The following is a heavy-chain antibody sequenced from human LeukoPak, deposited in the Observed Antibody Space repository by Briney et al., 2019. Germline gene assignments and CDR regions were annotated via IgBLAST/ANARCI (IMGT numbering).Heavy chain of an antibody. J-gene: IGHJ5*02. D-gene: IGHD2-15*01. CDR3: AIRKGFLVGFDP. V-gene: IGHV1-2*02. Sequence: GASVKVSCKASGYTFTCYYMHWVRQAPGQGLEWMGWINPNSGGTNYAQKFQGRVTMTRDTSISTAYMELSRLRSDDTAVYYCAIRKGFLVGFDPWGQGTLVTVSS. CDR1: GYTFTCYY. CDR2: INPNSGGT.